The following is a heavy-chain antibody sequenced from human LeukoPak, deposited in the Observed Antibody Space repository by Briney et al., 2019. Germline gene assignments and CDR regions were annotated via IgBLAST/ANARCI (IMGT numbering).Heavy chain of an antibody. J-gene: IGHJ6*02. CDR2: IWYDGSNK. D-gene: IGHD4-17*01. CDR1: GFTFSSFG. CDR3: AKSFYGDYVSPPHV. Sequence: PGGSLRLSCAASGFTFSSFGMHWVRQAPGKGLEWVALIWYDGSNKYYGDSVMGRFTISRDNSNNTLYLQMSSLRAEDTAVYYCAKSFYGDYVSPPHVWGQGTTVTVSS. V-gene: IGHV3-33*06.